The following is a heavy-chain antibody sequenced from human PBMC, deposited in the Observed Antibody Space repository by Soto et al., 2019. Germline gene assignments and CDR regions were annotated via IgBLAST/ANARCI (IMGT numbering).Heavy chain of an antibody. CDR3: AKHGECYGTTCYSGEFDP. CDR1: GGSISNYY. D-gene: IGHD2-15*01. V-gene: IGHV4-59*08. J-gene: IGHJ5*02. Sequence: SETLSLTCTVSGGSISNYYWSWMRQPPGKGLEWMGCSYYRGRSSYNPSLKSRVTISVDTSKKKFSLKLRSVTAAYTGVYYFAKHGECYGTTCYSGEFDPWGQGTLVTVSS. CDR2: SYYRGRS.